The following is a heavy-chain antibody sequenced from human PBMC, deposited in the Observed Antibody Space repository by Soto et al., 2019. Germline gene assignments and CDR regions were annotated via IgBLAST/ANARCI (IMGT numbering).Heavy chain of an antibody. J-gene: IGHJ4*02. CDR1: GGSISSSSYY. V-gene: IGHV4-39*01. Sequence: QLQLQESGPGLVKPSETLSLTCTVSGGSISSSSYYWGWIRQPPGKGLEWIGSIDYSGSTYYNPSLKSRVTISVDTSKNQFSLKLSSVTAADTAVYSCARSSCSSWQEDYWVQGTLVTVSS. CDR2: IDYSGST. D-gene: IGHD6-13*01. CDR3: ARSSCSSWQEDY.